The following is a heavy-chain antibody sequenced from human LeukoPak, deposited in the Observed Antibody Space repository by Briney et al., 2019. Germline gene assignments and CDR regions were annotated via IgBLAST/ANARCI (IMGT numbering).Heavy chain of an antibody. D-gene: IGHD3-10*01. J-gene: IGHJ4*02. V-gene: IGHV3-7*01. Sequence: ETLSLTCFVSGGSISSYYWSWVRQAPGKGLEWVANIKQDGSEKYYVDSVKGRFTISRDNAKNSLYLQMNSLRAEDTAVYYCASSRRWFGEGGQGTLVTVSS. CDR3: ASSRRWFGE. CDR1: GGSISSYY. CDR2: IKQDGSEK.